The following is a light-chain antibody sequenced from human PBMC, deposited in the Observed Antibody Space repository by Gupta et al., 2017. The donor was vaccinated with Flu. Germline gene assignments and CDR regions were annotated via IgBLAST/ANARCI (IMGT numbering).Light chain of an antibody. V-gene: IGLV3-25*02. CDR1: ALPKQF. CDR2: KDT. Sequence: SYALTQPPSVSVSLGQTARITCSGDALPKQFGYWYQQKPGQAPVSLIYKDTERSSGIPERFSGSASGTTVTLTISGVQAEDEADYFCQSADSSGAYRVFGGGTKLTVL. J-gene: IGLJ3*02. CDR3: QSADSSGAYRV.